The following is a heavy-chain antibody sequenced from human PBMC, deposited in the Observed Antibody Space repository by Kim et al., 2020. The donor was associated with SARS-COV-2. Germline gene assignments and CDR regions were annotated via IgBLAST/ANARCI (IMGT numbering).Heavy chain of an antibody. D-gene: IGHD3-22*01. CDR2: ISVSGVST. CDR1: GFTFSVDS. V-gene: IGHV3-23*01. CDR3: AKDLAMISGYFDY. Sequence: GGSLRLSCAASGFTFSVDSMSWVRYSTWNVMEWVEAISVSGVSTYYADSVKGRFTISRDNSKNTLYLQMNIMIAEDTAVYYCAKDLAMISGYFDYWGQGTLVTVSS. J-gene: IGHJ4*02.